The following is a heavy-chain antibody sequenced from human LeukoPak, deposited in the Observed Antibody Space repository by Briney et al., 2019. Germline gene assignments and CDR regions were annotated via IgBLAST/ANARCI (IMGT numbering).Heavy chain of an antibody. CDR3: AREDSGSSDFDY. Sequence: ASVKVSCKASGYTFTGYYMHWVRQAPGQGLEWMGWINPNSGGTNYAQKFQGRVTTTRDTSISTAYMELSRLRSDDTAVYYCAREDSGSSDFDYWGQGTLVTVSS. CDR1: GYTFTGYY. J-gene: IGHJ4*02. CDR2: INPNSGGT. D-gene: IGHD1-26*01. V-gene: IGHV1-2*02.